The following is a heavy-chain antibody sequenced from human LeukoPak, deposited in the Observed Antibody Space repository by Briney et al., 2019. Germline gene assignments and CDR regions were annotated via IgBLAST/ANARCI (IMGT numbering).Heavy chain of an antibody. Sequence: SETLSLTCTVSGGSISSYYWSWIRQPPGKGLEWIGYIYYSGSTNYNPSLKSRVTISVDTSKNQFSLKLSSVTAADTAVYYCAGRRWLQLYYYYYYMDVWGKGTTVTISS. CDR1: GGSISSYY. CDR3: AGRRWLQLYYYYYYMDV. J-gene: IGHJ6*03. D-gene: IGHD5-24*01. V-gene: IGHV4-59*12. CDR2: IYYSGST.